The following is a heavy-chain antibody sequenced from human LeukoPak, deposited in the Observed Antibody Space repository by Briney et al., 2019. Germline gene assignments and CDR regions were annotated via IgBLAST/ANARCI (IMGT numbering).Heavy chain of an antibody. D-gene: IGHD3-22*01. J-gene: IGHJ4*02. Sequence: GGSLRLSCAASGFTFDDYAMHWVRQAPGKGLEWVSAISGSGGSTYYADSVKGRFTISRDNSKNTLYLQMNSLRAEDAAVYYCAKWATYYYDSSGYSEFDYWGQGTLVTVSS. CDR3: AKWATYYYDSSGYSEFDY. CDR2: ISGSGGST. CDR1: GFTFDDYA. V-gene: IGHV3-23*01.